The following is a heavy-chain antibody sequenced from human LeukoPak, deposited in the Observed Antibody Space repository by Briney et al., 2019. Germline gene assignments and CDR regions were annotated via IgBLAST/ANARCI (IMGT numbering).Heavy chain of an antibody. J-gene: IGHJ6*03. CDR2: ISWDGGST. Sequence: GGSLRLSCAASGFTFDDYAMHWVHQAPGKGLEWVSLISWDGGSTYYADSVKGRFTISRDNSKNSLYLQMNSLRAEDTALYYCAKDMDGGGYYYMDVWGKGTTVTVSS. V-gene: IGHV3-43D*03. D-gene: IGHD2-15*01. CDR1: GFTFDDYA. CDR3: AKDMDGGGYYYMDV.